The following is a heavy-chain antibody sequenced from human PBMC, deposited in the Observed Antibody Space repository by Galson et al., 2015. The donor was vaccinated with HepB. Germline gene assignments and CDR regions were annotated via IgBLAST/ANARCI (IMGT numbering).Heavy chain of an antibody. CDR1: GFTFSSYW. CDR3: ARDFPDT. Sequence: SLRLSCAVSGFTFSSYWMHWVRQAPGKGLVWVSRINGDGSGTSYADSVKGRFTISRDNAKNKLYLQMNSLRAEDTAVYYCARDFPDTWGQGTLVTVSS. CDR2: INGDGSGT. J-gene: IGHJ5*02. D-gene: IGHD3-9*01. V-gene: IGHV3-74*01.